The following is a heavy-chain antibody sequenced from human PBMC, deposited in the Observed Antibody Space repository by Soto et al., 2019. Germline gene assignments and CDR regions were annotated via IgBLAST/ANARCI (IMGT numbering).Heavy chain of an antibody. Sequence: SVKVSCKASGGTFSSYAISWVRQAPGQGLEWMGGTIPIFGTANYAQKFQGRVTITADESTSTAYMELSSLRSEDTAVYYCARAPNYYDSSGYCDYWRQGTLVTVSS. CDR1: GGTFSSYA. J-gene: IGHJ4*02. D-gene: IGHD3-22*01. CDR2: TIPIFGTA. CDR3: ARAPNYYDSSGYCDY. V-gene: IGHV1-69*13.